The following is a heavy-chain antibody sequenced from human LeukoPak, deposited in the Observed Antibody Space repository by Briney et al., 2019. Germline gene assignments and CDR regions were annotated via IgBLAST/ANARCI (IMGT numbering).Heavy chain of an antibody. CDR3: ASSGVFPHNPLDY. CDR2: ISSGSSYI. J-gene: IGHJ4*02. D-gene: IGHD6-19*01. CDR1: TFTLSPYN. Sequence: GGSLRLSCAASTFTLSPYNMIWVRQAPGKGLEWVSSISSGSSYISYTDSVKGRFTISRDNSKNTLYLQMNSLRAEDTAVYYCASSGVFPHNPLDYWGQGTLVTVSS. V-gene: IGHV3-21*04.